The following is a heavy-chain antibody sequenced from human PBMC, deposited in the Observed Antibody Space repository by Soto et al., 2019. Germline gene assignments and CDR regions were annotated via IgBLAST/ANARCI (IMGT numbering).Heavy chain of an antibody. D-gene: IGHD6-19*01. CDR3: AKDLQFSGWLSAPTVDY. Sequence: EVQLLESGGGLVQPGGSLRLSCAVSGFTFNTHAMSWVRQAPGKGLECVSTIAGTDGSTNYADSVQGRFTISRDKSKSTLYLQMTRLRAEDTAVYYCAKDLQFSGWLSAPTVDYWGQGTQVTVSS. CDR1: GFTFNTHA. CDR2: IAGTDGST. V-gene: IGHV3-23*01. J-gene: IGHJ4*02.